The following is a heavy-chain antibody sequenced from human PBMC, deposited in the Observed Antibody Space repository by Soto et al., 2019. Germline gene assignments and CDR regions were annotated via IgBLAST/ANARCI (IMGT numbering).Heavy chain of an antibody. CDR3: ARVESRLDYSTTPFDS. D-gene: IGHD4-4*01. J-gene: IGHJ4*02. CDR1: GYIFSDFG. CDR2: ISVDNGKA. Sequence: QVHLVQPGTEVKKPGASVRVSCKASGYIFSDFGITWVRQAPGQGLEWLGWISVDNGKAHYGQKFQGRVIMTPDTTTNTAYMDLQRLKSDDTAVYYCARVESRLDYSTTPFDSWGQGTLVTVSS. V-gene: IGHV1-18*01.